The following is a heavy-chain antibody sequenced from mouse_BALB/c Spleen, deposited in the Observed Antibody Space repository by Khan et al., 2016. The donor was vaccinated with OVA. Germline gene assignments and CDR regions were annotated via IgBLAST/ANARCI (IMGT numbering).Heavy chain of an antibody. CDR3: ARDGSRYNYAMNY. CDR1: GYSITSDYA. CDR2: INYSGST. D-gene: IGHD2-3*01. V-gene: IGHV3-2*02. J-gene: IGHJ4*01. Sequence: EVKFLESGPGLVNPSQSLSLTCTVTGYSITSDYAWNWIRQFPGNKLEWMGYINYSGSTNYNPALKSRISITRDTSKNQFFLQLNSVTTEDTATXYCARDGSRYNYAMNYWGQGTSVTVSS.